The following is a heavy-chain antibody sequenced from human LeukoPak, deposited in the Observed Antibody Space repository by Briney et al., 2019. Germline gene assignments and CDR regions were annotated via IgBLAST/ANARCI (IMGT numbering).Heavy chain of an antibody. CDR1: GYTFTGYY. J-gene: IGHJ5*02. CDR2: INPNSGGT. D-gene: IGHD4-11*01. CDR3: AREGSYTNWFDP. Sequence: ASVKVSCKASGYTFTGYYMHWVRQAPGQGLEWVGWINPNSGGTNYAQKFQGRVTMTRDTSISTAYMELSRLRSDDTAVYYCAREGSYTNWFDPWGQGTLVTVSS. V-gene: IGHV1-2*02.